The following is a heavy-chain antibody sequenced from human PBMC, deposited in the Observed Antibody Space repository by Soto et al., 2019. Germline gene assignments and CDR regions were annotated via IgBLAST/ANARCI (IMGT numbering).Heavy chain of an antibody. J-gene: IGHJ4*02. Sequence: QVQLVQSGAEVKKPGASVKVSCKASGYTFTSYGISWVRQAPGQGLEWMGWISAYNGNTKYAQKLQGRVTMTTDTSTTPAYMEARRLSSDDTAAEYSARQLPPADYWGQGTLVTVSS. CDR3: ARQLPPADY. V-gene: IGHV1-18*01. CDR2: ISAYNGNT. CDR1: GYTFTSYG. D-gene: IGHD6-19*01.